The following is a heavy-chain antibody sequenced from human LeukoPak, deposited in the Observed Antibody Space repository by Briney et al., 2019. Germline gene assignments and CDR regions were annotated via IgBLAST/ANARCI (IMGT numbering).Heavy chain of an antibody. J-gene: IGHJ4*02. D-gene: IGHD1-26*01. CDR1: GFTFSSYG. CDR2: IRYDGSNK. CDR3: AKDSRIVGATHAFDY. Sequence: GGSLRLSCAASGFTFSSYGMHWVRQAPGKGLEWVAFIRYDGSNKYYADSVKGRFTISRDNSKNTLYLQMNSLRAEDTAVYYCAKDSRIVGATHAFDYWGQGTLVTVSS. V-gene: IGHV3-30*02.